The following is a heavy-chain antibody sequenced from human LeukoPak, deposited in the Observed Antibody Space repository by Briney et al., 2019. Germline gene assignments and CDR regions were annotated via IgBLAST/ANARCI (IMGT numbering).Heavy chain of an antibody. D-gene: IGHD3-22*01. J-gene: IGHJ4*02. Sequence: PGGSLRLSCAASGFTVSSNYMSWVRQAPGKGLEWVSVIYSGGSTYYADSVKGRFTISRDNSKNTLYLQMNSLRAEDTAVYYCARAGSWTYYYDSSGYFYDWGQGTLVTVSS. CDR2: IYSGGST. V-gene: IGHV3-66*01. CDR3: ARAGSWTYYYDSSGYFYD. CDR1: GFTVSSNY.